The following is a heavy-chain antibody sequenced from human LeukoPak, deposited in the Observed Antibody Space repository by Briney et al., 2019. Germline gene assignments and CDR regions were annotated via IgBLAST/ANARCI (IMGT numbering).Heavy chain of an antibody. CDR3: ARGPRSSDWYSIDY. CDR2: IYSSGNT. V-gene: IGHV4-4*07. Sequence: SETLSLTCIVSGGSISGYYWGWIRQPAGKGLEWFGRIYSSGNTNYNPSLKSRVTMSVDTSKNQFSLNLSSVTAADTAVYYCARGPRSSDWYSIDYWGQGTLVTVSS. CDR1: GGSISGYY. J-gene: IGHJ4*02. D-gene: IGHD6-19*01.